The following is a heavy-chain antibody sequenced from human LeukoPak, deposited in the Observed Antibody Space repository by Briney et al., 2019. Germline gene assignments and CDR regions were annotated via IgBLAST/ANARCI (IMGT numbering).Heavy chain of an antibody. CDR2: IYSGGST. Sequence: GGSLRLSCAASGFTVSSNYMSWVRQAPGKGLEWVSVIYSGGSTYYADSVKGRFTISRDKSKNTLYIQMNRLRAEDTAVYYCAAVMIYSSGDFSFDYWGQGTLVTVSS. V-gene: IGHV3-53*01. CDR1: GFTVSSNY. J-gene: IGHJ4*02. CDR3: AAVMIYSSGDFSFDY. D-gene: IGHD6-19*01.